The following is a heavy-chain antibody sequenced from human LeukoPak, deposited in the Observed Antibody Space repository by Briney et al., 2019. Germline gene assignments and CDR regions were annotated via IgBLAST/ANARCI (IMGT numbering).Heavy chain of an antibody. CDR2: ISTTGTTV. Sequence: GGSLRLSCAASGFTFSTYDMNWVRQAPGKGLEWVSHISTTGTTVYYADAVKGRFTISRDNAKNSLYLQMNSLRVEDTAVYYCARFYYGSGTHSFDYWGEGTLVTVSS. CDR1: GFTFSTYD. J-gene: IGHJ4*02. D-gene: IGHD3-10*01. CDR3: ARFYYGSGTHSFDY. V-gene: IGHV3-48*03.